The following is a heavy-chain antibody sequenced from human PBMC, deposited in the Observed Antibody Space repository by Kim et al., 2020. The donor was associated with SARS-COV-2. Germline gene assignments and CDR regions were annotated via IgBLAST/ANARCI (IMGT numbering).Heavy chain of an antibody. CDR3: ARGWAFDI. V-gene: IGHV3-74*01. D-gene: IGHD2-15*01. Sequence: GGSLRLSCVVSGFTLSSHWMHWVRQVPGKGLVWVSRLSTDGSTTTYADSVKGRFSISRDNAKNTLFLQMNSLRAEDTAVYCCARGWAFDIWGQGTMVTVSS. J-gene: IGHJ3*02. CDR2: LSTDGSTT. CDR1: GFTLSSHW.